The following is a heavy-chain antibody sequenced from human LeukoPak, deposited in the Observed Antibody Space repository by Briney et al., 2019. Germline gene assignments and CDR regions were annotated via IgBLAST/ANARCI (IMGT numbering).Heavy chain of an antibody. D-gene: IGHD3-16*01. V-gene: IGHV3-7*01. J-gene: IGHJ3*02. Sequence: GGSLRLSCVASGFTFTNYWMTWVRQAPGKGLEWVANMKQDGREKYYVDSVKGRFTVSRDNAKNSLYLQMDSLRDEDTAVYYCARGGGSGRWGSAFDMWDQGTMVTVSP. CDR3: ARGGGSGRWGSAFDM. CDR1: GFTFTNYW. CDR2: MKQDGREK.